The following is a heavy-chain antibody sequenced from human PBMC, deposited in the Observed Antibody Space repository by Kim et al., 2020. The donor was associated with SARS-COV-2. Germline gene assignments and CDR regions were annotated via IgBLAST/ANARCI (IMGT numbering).Heavy chain of an antibody. CDR3: ARNWDLDY. V-gene: IGHV6-1*01. Sequence: KWYNDYAVYVKSRITINPDTSKNQFSLQLNSVTPEDTAVYYCARNWDLDYWGQGTLVTVSS. D-gene: IGHD7-27*01. J-gene: IGHJ4*02. CDR2: KWYN.